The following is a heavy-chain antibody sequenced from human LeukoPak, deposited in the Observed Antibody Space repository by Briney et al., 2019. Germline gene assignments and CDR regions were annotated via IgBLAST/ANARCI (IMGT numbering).Heavy chain of an antibody. D-gene: IGHD6-19*01. CDR2: ISSSSSYI. Sequence: GGSLRLSCAASGFTFSSYSMNWVRQAPGKGLEWVSSISSSSSYIYYVDSVKGRFTISRDNAKNSLYLQMNSLRAEDTTVYYCARAPSPLAVAGTDYWGQGTLVTVSS. CDR3: ARAPSPLAVAGTDY. J-gene: IGHJ4*02. V-gene: IGHV3-21*01. CDR1: GFTFSSYS.